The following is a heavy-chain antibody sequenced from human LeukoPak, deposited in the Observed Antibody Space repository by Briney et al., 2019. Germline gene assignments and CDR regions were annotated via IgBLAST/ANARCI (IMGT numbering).Heavy chain of an antibody. J-gene: IGHJ6*02. CDR2: INPNSGGT. Sequence: GASVKVSCKASGYTFTGYYMHWVRQAPGQGLEWMGWINPNSGGTNYAQKFQGRVTMTRDTSISTAYVELSRLRSDDTAVYYCARDTEGPYSSSSPRYYYYYGMDVWGQGTTVTVSS. CDR3: ARDTEGPYSSSSPRYYYYYGMDV. D-gene: IGHD6-6*01. CDR1: GYTFTGYY. V-gene: IGHV1-2*02.